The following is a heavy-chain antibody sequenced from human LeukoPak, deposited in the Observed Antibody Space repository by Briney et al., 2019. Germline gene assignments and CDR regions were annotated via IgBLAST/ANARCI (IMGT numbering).Heavy chain of an antibody. Sequence: ASETLSLTCAVYGGSFSGYYWSWIRQPPGKGLEWIGEINHSGSTNYNPSLKSRVTISVDTSKNQFSLKLSSVTAADTAVYYCARGGSGSGSYSDYYYYYYMDVWGKGTTVTVSS. CDR3: ARGGSGSGSYSDYYYYYYMDV. D-gene: IGHD3-10*01. J-gene: IGHJ6*03. CDR1: GGSFSGYY. CDR2: INHSGST. V-gene: IGHV4-34*01.